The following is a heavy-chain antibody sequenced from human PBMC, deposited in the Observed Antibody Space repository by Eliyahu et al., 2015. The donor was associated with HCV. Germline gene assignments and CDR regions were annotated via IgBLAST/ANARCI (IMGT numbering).Heavy chain of an antibody. CDR3: ASGGGGIAVAGTGGWFDP. Sequence: QVQLQESGPGLVKPSETLSLTSPAPGXPPXTXYGSXXRQPPGKGLVRIGYIHHSGRTTHTPPLKSRVTISVDTSKNQFSLNLTSVTAADTAVYYCASGGGGIAVAGTGGWFDPWGQGTLVTVSS. CDR2: IHHSGRT. J-gene: IGHJ5*02. CDR1: GXPPXTXY. V-gene: IGHV4-59*01. D-gene: IGHD6-19*01.